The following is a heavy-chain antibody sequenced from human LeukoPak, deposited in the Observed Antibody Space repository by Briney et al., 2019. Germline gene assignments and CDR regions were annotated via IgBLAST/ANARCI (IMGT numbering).Heavy chain of an antibody. CDR1: GFTFSYYW. D-gene: IGHD2-21*02. V-gene: IGHV3-48*04. CDR3: ARDDFYYFDY. J-gene: IGHJ4*02. Sequence: GGSLRLSCAASGFTFSYYWMSWVRQAPGKGLEWVSYISSSGSTIYYADSVKGRFTISRDNAKNSLYLQMNSLRAEDTAVYYCARDDFYYFDYWGQGTLVTVSS. CDR2: ISSSGSTI.